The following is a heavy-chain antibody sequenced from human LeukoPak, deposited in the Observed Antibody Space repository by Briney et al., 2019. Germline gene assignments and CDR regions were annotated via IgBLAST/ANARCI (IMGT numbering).Heavy chain of an antibody. CDR1: GLTFSSYA. D-gene: IGHD5-12*01. CDR3: AKDRRYSGYDFDY. J-gene: IGHJ4*02. Sequence: GGSLRLSCAASGLTFSSYAMSWVRQAPGKGLACVSAISGSGGTTSYADSVKGRFTLSRDNSKNTVYLQMNSLRAEDTAVYYCAKDRRYSGYDFDYWGQGTLVTVSS. CDR2: ISGSGGTT. V-gene: IGHV3-23*01.